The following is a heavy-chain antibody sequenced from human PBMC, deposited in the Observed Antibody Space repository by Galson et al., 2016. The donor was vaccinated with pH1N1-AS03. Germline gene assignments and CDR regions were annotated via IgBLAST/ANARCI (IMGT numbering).Heavy chain of an antibody. CDR3: AKLSLGYCAY. J-gene: IGHJ4*02. V-gene: IGHV3-23*01. CDR2: IAGGGVTT. CDR1: GFTFSKTG. Sequence: SLRLSCAASGFTFSKTGMNWVRQAPGKGLEWVSAIAGGGVTTYYADSVKGRFTISRDNSKNTLYLRINSLRAEDTAIYYCAKLSLGYCAYWGQGTLVTVSS. D-gene: IGHD2-15*01.